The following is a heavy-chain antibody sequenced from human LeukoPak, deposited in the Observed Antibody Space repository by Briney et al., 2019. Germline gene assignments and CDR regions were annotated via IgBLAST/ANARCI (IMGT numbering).Heavy chain of an antibody. Sequence: GGSPRLSCAASGFTFSSYAMSWVRQAPGKGLEWVSAISGSGGSTYYAGSVKGRFTISRDNSKNTLYLQMNSLRAEDTAVYYCAKDEGSSGWYGDYWGQGTLVTVSS. D-gene: IGHD6-19*01. CDR3: AKDEGSSGWYGDY. V-gene: IGHV3-23*01. J-gene: IGHJ4*02. CDR2: ISGSGGST. CDR1: GFTFSSYA.